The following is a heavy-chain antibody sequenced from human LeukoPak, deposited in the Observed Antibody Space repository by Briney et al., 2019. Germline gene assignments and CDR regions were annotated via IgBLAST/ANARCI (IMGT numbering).Heavy chain of an antibody. J-gene: IGHJ4*02. V-gene: IGHV3-66*01. Sequence: GGSLRLSCTASGFTVRTNYMSWVRQAPGKGLEWVSVIYSGGSTYYADSVKGRFTISRDNSKNTLYLQMNSLRAEDTAVYYCARDEYYYGSGIRFDYWGQGTLVTVSS. CDR1: GFTVRTNY. CDR2: IYSGGST. CDR3: ARDEYYYGSGIRFDY. D-gene: IGHD3-10*01.